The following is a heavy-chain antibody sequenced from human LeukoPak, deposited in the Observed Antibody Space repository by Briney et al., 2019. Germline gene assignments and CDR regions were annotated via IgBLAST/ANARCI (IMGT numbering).Heavy chain of an antibody. CDR3: ARASPNWNPPDY. CDR2: IYKSGST. J-gene: IGHJ4*02. CDR1: GGSLSGFY. D-gene: IGHD1-1*01. Sequence: PSETLSLTCTVSGGSLSGFYWSWIRQPPGKGLEWIGYIYKSGSTDYNPSLKSRVTISEDTSNNQFSLKLNFVTAADTDVYYCARASPNWNPPDYWGQGTLVTVSS. V-gene: IGHV4-59*08.